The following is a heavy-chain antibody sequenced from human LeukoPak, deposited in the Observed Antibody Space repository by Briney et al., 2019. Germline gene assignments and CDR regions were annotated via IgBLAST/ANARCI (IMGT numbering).Heavy chain of an antibody. Sequence: PGGSLRLSCAASGFTSDDYAMHWVRQAPGKGLEWVSLISLDGGSTYYADSVKGRFTISRDNSKNSLYLQMNRLRAEDTALYYCARGWVVAASGYFDYWGQGTLVTVSS. J-gene: IGHJ4*02. CDR2: ISLDGGST. V-gene: IGHV3-43D*04. CDR1: GFTSDDYA. D-gene: IGHD2-15*01. CDR3: ARGWVVAASGYFDY.